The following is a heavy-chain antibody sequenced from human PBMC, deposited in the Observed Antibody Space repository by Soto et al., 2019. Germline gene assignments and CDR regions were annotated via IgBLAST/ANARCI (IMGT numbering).Heavy chain of an antibody. Sequence: GASVKVSCKASGYTFTGYYMHWVRQAPGQGLEWMGWINPNSGGTNYAQKFQGRVTMTRDTSISTAYMELSRLRSDDTAVYYCARDEVDTAMAHFDYWGQGTLVTVSS. CDR2: INPNSGGT. J-gene: IGHJ4*02. D-gene: IGHD5-18*01. V-gene: IGHV1-2*02. CDR1: GYTFTGYY. CDR3: ARDEVDTAMAHFDY.